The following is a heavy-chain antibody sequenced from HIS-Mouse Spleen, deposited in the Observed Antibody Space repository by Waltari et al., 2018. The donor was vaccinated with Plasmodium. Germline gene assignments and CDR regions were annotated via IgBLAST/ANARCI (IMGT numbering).Heavy chain of an antibody. CDR2: INHSGST. CDR1: GGSFSGYY. V-gene: IGHV4-34*01. D-gene: IGHD3-10*01. Sequence: QVQLQQWGAGLLKPSETLSLTCAVYGGSFSGYYWSWIRQPPGKGLEGIGEINHSGSTNYNPSLKSRVTISVDTSKNQFSLKLSSVTAADTAVYYCASSGSGSYYYWGQGTLVTVSS. J-gene: IGHJ4*02. CDR3: ASSGSGSYYY.